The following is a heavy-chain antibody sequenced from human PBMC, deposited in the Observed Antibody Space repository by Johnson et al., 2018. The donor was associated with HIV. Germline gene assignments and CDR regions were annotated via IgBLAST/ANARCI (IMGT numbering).Heavy chain of an antibody. CDR3: ARVSQQQGGVYDAFDI. D-gene: IGHD6-13*01. V-gene: IGHV3-30*02. Sequence: QVQLVESGGGVVQPGGSLRLSCAASGFTFSSYGMHWVRQAPGKGLEWVAFIRYDGSNKYYADSVKGRFTISTDNSKNTLYLQMNSLRAEDTAVYYCARVSQQQGGVYDAFDIWGQGTMVTVSS. J-gene: IGHJ3*02. CDR2: IRYDGSNK. CDR1: GFTFSSYG.